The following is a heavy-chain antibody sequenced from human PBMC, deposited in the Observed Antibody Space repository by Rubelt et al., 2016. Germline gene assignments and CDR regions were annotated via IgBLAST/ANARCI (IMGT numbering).Heavy chain of an antibody. J-gene: IGHJ4*02. CDR1: GFSFRSFG. Sequence: GGGVVQPGRSLRLSCTASGFSFRSFGMHWVRQAPGKGLEWVTAIWSDGNNKFYADSVKGRFTSSRDNSKNRLYLEMNSLRAEDTAVYYCARCSRQLVLDGFDYWGQGTLVTVSS. CDR2: IWSDGNNK. CDR3: ARCSRQLVLDGFDY. D-gene: IGHD6-13*01. V-gene: IGHV3-33*01.